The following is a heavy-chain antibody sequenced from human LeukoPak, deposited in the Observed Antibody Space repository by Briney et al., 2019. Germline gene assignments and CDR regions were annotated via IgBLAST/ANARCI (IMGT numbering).Heavy chain of an antibody. V-gene: IGHV1-2*02. CDR2: INPNSGGT. Sequence: ASVKVSCKASGYTFIGYYMHWVRQAPGQGLEWMGWINPNSGGTNYAQKFQGRVTMTRDTSISTAYMELSRLRSDDTAVYYCARVDRLYDYVWGSYRYESFDIWGQGTMVTVSS. D-gene: IGHD3-16*02. CDR3: ARVDRLYDYVWGSYRYESFDI. J-gene: IGHJ3*02. CDR1: GYTFIGYY.